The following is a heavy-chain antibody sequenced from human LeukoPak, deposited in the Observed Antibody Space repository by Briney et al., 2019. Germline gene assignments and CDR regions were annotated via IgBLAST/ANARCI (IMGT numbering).Heavy chain of an antibody. CDR3: ARHDSCGYYRIDY. Sequence: ASVKLSCKASGYTFTSYDINWVRQATGQGLEWMGWMNPNSGNTGYAQKFQGRVTMTRDTSISTAYMELSRLRSDDTAVYYCARHDSCGYYRIDYWGQGTLVSVSS. V-gene: IGHV1-8*01. CDR2: MNPNSGNT. J-gene: IGHJ4*02. CDR1: GYTFTSYD. D-gene: IGHD3-22*01.